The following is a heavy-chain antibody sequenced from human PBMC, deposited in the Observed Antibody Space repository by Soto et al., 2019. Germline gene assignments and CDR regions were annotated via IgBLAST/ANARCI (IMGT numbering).Heavy chain of an antibody. CDR1: GFTFSSYG. D-gene: IGHD1-1*01. CDR3: ARDQSENWNHCPLDY. Sequence: QVQLVESGGGVVQPGRSLRLSCAASGFTFSSYGMHWVRQAPGKGLEWVAVIWYDGSNKYYADSVKGRFTISRDNSKNTLYLQMNSLRAEDTAVYYCARDQSENWNHCPLDYWGQGTLVTVSS. J-gene: IGHJ4*02. CDR2: IWYDGSNK. V-gene: IGHV3-33*01.